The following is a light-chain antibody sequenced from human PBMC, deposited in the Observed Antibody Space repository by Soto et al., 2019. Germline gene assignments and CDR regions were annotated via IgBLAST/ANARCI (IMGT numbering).Light chain of an antibody. CDR3: SSYTTSSTLV. V-gene: IGLV2-14*01. Sequence: QSVLTQPASVSGSPGQSITFSCTGTSSDVGGYNYVSWYQQHPGKAPKLMICEVNNRPSGVSNRFSGSKSGNTASLTISGLQAEDEADYYCSSYTTSSTLVFGGGTKLTVL. J-gene: IGLJ3*02. CDR1: SSDVGGYNY. CDR2: EVN.